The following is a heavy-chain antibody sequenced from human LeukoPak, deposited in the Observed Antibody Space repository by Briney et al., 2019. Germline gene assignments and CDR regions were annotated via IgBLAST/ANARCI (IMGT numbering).Heavy chain of an antibody. CDR2: IYPGDSDT. V-gene: IGHV5-51*01. D-gene: IGHD2-15*01. CDR1: GYSFTSYW. J-gene: IGHJ4*02. Sequence: GESLKTSCKGSGYSFTSYWIGWVRQMPGKGLEWMRIIYPGDSDTRYSPSFQGQVTISADKSISTAYLQWSSLKASDSAMYYCARELYCSGGSCYHFDYWGQGTLVTVSS. CDR3: ARELYCSGGSCYHFDY.